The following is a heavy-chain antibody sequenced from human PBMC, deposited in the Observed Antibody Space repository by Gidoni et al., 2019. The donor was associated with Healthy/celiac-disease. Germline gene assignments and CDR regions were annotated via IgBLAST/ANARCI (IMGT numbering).Heavy chain of an antibody. V-gene: IGHV3-21*01. D-gene: IGHD2-15*01. Sequence: EVQLVESGGGLVKPGGSLRLSCAASGFTFSSYSMNWVRQAPGKGLEWVSSISSSSSYIYDADSVKGRFTISRDNAKNSLYLQMNSLRAEDTAVYYCARGCGGSCYSRVAFDIWGQGTMVTVSS. CDR2: ISSSSSYI. J-gene: IGHJ3*02. CDR1: GFTFSSYS. CDR3: ARGCGGSCYSRVAFDI.